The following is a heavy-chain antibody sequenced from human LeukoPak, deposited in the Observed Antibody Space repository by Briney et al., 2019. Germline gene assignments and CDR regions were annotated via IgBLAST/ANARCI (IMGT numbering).Heavy chain of an antibody. D-gene: IGHD3-10*01. CDR1: GYTFTSYD. J-gene: IGHJ6*02. Sequence: ASVKVSCKASGYTFTSYDINWVRQATGQGLEWMGWMNPNSGNTGYAQKFQGRVTMTRNTSISTAYMELSSLRSEDTAVYYCARGGVYYANYGMDVWGQGTTVTVSS. CDR2: MNPNSGNT. V-gene: IGHV1-8*01. CDR3: ARGGVYYANYGMDV.